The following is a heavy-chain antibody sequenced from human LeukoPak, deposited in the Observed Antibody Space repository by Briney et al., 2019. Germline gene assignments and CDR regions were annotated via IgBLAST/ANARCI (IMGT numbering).Heavy chain of an antibody. J-gene: IGHJ6*02. V-gene: IGHV4-59*01. CDR2: IYYSGST. CDR3: ARDRGQWLVGFNYYYYGMDV. D-gene: IGHD6-19*01. Sequence: PSETLSLTCTVSGGSISSNFWSWIRQPPGKGLEWIGYIYYSGSTNYNPPLKSRVTTSVDTSKNQFSLKLSSVTAADTAVYYCARDRGQWLVGFNYYYYGMDVWGQGTTVTIS. CDR1: GGSISSNF.